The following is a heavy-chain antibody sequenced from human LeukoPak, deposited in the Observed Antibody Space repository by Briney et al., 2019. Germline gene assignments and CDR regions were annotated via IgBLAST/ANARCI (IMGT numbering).Heavy chain of an antibody. D-gene: IGHD3-3*01. J-gene: IGHJ4*02. CDR2: INPNSGGT. CDR3: WSSGLRFLEWLGYFDY. Sequence: AASVKVSCKASGCTFTGYYMHWVRQAPGQGLEWMGWINPNSGGTNYAQKFQGRVTMTRDTSISTAYMELSRLRSDDTAVYYCWSSGLRFLEWLGYFDYWGQGTLVTVSS. V-gene: IGHV1-2*02. CDR1: GCTFTGYY.